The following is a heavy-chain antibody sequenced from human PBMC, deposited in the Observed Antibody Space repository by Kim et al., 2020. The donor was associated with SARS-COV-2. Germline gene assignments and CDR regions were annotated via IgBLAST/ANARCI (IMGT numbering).Heavy chain of an antibody. CDR3: ARDQTPEVVVVAAGYYYYGMDV. CDR1: GYTFTSYA. Sequence: ASVKVSCKASGYTFTSYAMHWVRQAPGQRLEWMGWINAGNGNRKYSQKFQGRVTITRDTSASTTYMELSSLRSEDTAVYYCARDQTPEVVVVAAGYYYYGMDVWGQGTTVTVSS. CDR2: INAGNGNR. J-gene: IGHJ6*02. V-gene: IGHV1-3*01. D-gene: IGHD2-15*01.